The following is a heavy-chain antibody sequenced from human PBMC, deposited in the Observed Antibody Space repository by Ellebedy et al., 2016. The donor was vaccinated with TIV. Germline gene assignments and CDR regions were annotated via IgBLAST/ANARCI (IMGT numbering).Heavy chain of an antibody. D-gene: IGHD3-22*01. CDR2: ISYDGINN. Sequence: GGSLRLSCVASGFTFSSYGMHWVRQAPGKGLERVAVISYDGINNKYADSVKGRFTISRDDSKNTLYLQMNSLRAEETAVYYCARSRSPYYIAGSGFDYWGQGTLVTVSS. CDR1: GFTFSSYG. CDR3: ARSRSPYYIAGSGFDY. V-gene: IGHV3-30*03. J-gene: IGHJ4*02.